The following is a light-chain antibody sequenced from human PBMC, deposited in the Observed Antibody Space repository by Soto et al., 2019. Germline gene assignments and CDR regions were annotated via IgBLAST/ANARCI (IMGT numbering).Light chain of an antibody. Sequence: DIHLTQSPSLLSASVGDRVTITCRASQGISQYVAWYQQKPGKAPKLLIYAAVVLQGGFSGSGSATEFILTISGLQPEDFATYYCQQVNYYPFTFGGGTRVEIK. CDR3: QQVNYYPFT. CDR1: QGISQY. J-gene: IGKJ4*01. CDR2: AAV. V-gene: IGKV1-9*01.